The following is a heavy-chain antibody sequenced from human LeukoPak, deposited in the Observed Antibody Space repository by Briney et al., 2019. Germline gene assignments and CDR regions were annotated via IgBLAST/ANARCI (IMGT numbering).Heavy chain of an antibody. CDR2: ISSSSSYI. J-gene: IGHJ4*02. CDR3: ARDRGGAYGFWSDTGYFDY. D-gene: IGHD3-3*01. CDR1: GFTFSSYA. V-gene: IGHV3-21*01. Sequence: PGGSLRLSCAASGFTFSSYAMNWVRQAPGKGLEWVSSISSSSSYIYYADSVKGRFTISRDNAKNSLYLQMNSLRAEDTAVYYCARDRGGAYGFWSDTGYFDYWGQGTLVPVSS.